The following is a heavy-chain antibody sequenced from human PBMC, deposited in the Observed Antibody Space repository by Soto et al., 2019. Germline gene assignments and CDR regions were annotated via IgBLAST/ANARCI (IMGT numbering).Heavy chain of an antibody. Sequence: GGSLRLSCAASGFTVSSNYMSWVRLAPGKGLEWLAVINSVGSTYYADSVKGRFTISRDNFKNTPYLQMNRLRPEDTAVYYCGRDRVGGWSGGSCYYCYYGMGGWGQESTCTV. D-gene: IGHD2-15*01. J-gene: IGHJ6*02. CDR1: GFTVSSNY. CDR2: INSVGST. CDR3: GRDRVGGWSGGSCYYCYYGMGG. V-gene: IGHV3-53*01.